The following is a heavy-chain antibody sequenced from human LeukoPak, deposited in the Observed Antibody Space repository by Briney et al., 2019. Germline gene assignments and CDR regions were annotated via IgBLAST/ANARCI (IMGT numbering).Heavy chain of an antibody. V-gene: IGHV4-59*01. CDR2: IYYSGSI. J-gene: IGHJ6*02. Sequence: PGEPLSLLCTLSGRSLSIYYGSWIRQPPGKGREWLGYIYYSGSIYYNPCLKSRVTISVATSKTQFSLKLSSVTAADTAVYYCARDRTALRYFDWSKVGGMDVWGQGTTVTVSS. CDR3: ARDRTALRYFDWSKVGGMDV. D-gene: IGHD3-9*01. CDR1: GRSLSIYY.